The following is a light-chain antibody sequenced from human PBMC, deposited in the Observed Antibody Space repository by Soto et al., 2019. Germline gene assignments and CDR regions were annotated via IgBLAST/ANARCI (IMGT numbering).Light chain of an antibody. CDR3: QQYGNLPLT. Sequence: EIVLTQSPGTLSLSPGERATLSFRASQTITTLAWYQRKPGQAPRLLIYRVSSRATGVPDRFSGSGSGTDYTLTISRLGPEDFAVYYCQQYGNLPLTFGGGTKVDI. J-gene: IGKJ4*01. CDR2: RVS. CDR1: QTITT. V-gene: IGKV3-20*01.